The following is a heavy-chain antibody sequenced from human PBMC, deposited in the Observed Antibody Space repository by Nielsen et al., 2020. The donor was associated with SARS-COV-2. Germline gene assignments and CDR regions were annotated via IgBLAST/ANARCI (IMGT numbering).Heavy chain of an antibody. Sequence: GSLRLSCTVSGGPISSYYWSWIRQPPGKGLEWIGYMYYSGSTNYNSSLKSRVTMSIDTSKNQFSLKLSSVTAADTAVYYCARRGRYDDSTTFVFDYWGQGTLVTVSS. J-gene: IGHJ4*02. V-gene: IGHV4-59*08. CDR3: ARRGRYDDSTTFVFDY. CDR2: MYYSGST. CDR1: GGPISSYY. D-gene: IGHD2/OR15-2a*01.